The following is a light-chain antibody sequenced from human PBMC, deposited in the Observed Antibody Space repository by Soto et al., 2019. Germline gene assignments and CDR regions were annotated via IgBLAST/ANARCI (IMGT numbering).Light chain of an antibody. CDR1: QSGTNSY. CDR2: GAS. Sequence: ETGLTQTQATLCLSPGERAPVSCRATQSGTNSYLAWYQQKPGQAPRLLIYGASTRATDVPDRISGSGSGTDFTLTISSLQPDDFAIYYCQQYNSYSWTFGRGTRLDIK. J-gene: IGKJ1*01. CDR3: QQYNSYSWT. V-gene: IGKV3-20*01.